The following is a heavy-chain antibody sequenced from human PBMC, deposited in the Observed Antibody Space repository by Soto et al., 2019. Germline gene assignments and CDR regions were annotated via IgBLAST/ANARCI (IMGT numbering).Heavy chain of an antibody. V-gene: IGHV3-21*01. J-gene: IGHJ3*02. D-gene: IGHD1-26*01. CDR1: GFTFSSYS. Sequence: EVQLVESGGGLVKPGGSLRLSCAASGFTFSSYSMNWVRQAPGKGLEWVSSISSSSSYIYYADSVKGRFTISRDNAKNSLYLQMNSLRAEDTAVYYCARDFPSGSYVSSGAFDIWGQGTMVTVSS. CDR3: ARDFPSGSYVSSGAFDI. CDR2: ISSSSSYI.